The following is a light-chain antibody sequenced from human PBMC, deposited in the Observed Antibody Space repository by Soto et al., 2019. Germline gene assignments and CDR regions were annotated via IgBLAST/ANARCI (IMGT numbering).Light chain of an antibody. Sequence: QSVLTQPASVSGSAGQSIAISCTGTSSDVGGYNYVSWYQQHPGKAPKLLIYDVNNRPSGVSHRFSGSKSGNTASLTISGLQSEDEADYFCTSYTGSNTLEVFGPGTKVTVL. CDR2: DVN. CDR1: SSDVGGYNY. J-gene: IGLJ1*01. CDR3: TSYTGSNTLEV. V-gene: IGLV2-14*03.